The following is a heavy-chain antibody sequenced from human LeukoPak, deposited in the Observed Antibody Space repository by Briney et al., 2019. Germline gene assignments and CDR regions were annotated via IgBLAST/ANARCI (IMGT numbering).Heavy chain of an antibody. V-gene: IGHV3-30-3*01. CDR1: GFTFSSYA. CDR2: ISYDGSNK. Sequence: GGSLRLSCAASGFTFSSYAMHWVRQAPGKGLEWVAVISYDGSNKYYADSVKGRFTISRDNSKSTLYLQMNSLRGEDTAVYYCAYGSGSSQGPFAYWGQGTLVTVSS. D-gene: IGHD3-10*01. J-gene: IGHJ4*02. CDR3: AYGSGSSQGPFAY.